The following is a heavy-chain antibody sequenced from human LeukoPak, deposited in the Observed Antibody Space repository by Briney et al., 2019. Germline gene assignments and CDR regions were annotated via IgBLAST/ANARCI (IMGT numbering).Heavy chain of an antibody. CDR3: ARDNRYCSGGTCYSGQDY. V-gene: IGHV4-4*07. D-gene: IGHD2-15*01. J-gene: IGHJ4*02. CDR1: GGSISNYY. Sequence: PSETLSLTCTVSGGSISNYYWNWIRQPAGKGLEWIGRIYASGTINYNPSLKSRVTMSLDTSKSQFSLILSSVTAADTAVYYCARDNRYCSGGTCYSGQDYWGQGTLVTVPS. CDR2: IYASGTI.